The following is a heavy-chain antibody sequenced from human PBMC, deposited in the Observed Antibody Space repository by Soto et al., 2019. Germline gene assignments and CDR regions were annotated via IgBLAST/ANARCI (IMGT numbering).Heavy chain of an antibody. CDR2: IIPIFGTA. J-gene: IGHJ6*02. Sequence: SVKVSCKASGGTFSSYAISWVRQAPGQGLEWMGGIIPIFGTANYAQKFQGRVTITADESTSTAYMELSSLRSEDTAVYYCARDWERPTVVTPYSNPYYYYGMDVWGQGTTVTVSS. D-gene: IGHD2-21*02. V-gene: IGHV1-69*13. CDR1: GGTFSSYA. CDR3: ARDWERPTVVTPYSNPYYYYGMDV.